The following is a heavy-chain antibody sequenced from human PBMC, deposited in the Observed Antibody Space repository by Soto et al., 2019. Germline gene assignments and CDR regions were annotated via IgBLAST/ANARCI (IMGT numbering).Heavy chain of an antibody. CDR3: ARKQAGFFYGIDY. J-gene: IGHJ4*02. V-gene: IGHV4-31*03. CDR1: GGSISTGGYY. CDR2: IDGSGYT. Sequence: SETLSLTCTVSGGSISTGGYYWSWTRQYPGKGLEWLGYIDGSGYTFYNPSLQSRLTLSMDTSKNQFSLKLSSATAADTAVYFCARKQAGFFYGIDYWGQGTLVTVSS. D-gene: IGHD3-3*01.